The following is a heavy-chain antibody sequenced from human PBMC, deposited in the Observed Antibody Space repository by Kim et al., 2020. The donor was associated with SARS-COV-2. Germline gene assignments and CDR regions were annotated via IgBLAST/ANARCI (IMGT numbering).Heavy chain of an antibody. CDR1: RFTVNSYG. CDR2: ISYDGSNR. CDR3: ARDMSRMRSMDV. D-gene: IGHD2-2*01. Sequence: GGSLRLSCVVTRFTVNSYGIHWVRQAPGKGLQWVATISYDGSNRYYLDSVKGRFTISRDKSQNTMFLQMNSLKVEDTGIYYCARDMSRMRSMDVWGQGT. V-gene: IGHV3-30*03. J-gene: IGHJ6*02.